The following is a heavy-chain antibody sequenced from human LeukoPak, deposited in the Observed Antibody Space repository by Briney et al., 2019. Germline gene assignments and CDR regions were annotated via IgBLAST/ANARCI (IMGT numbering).Heavy chain of an antibody. Sequence: PSETLSLTCTVSGGSIISSNYYWSWIHQPPGKGLEWIGSIYYSGSTYYNPSLKSRVTISVDTSKNHFSLKLSSVTAADTAVYYCARDRISMVRGLINPVGYYYGMDVWGPGTTVTVSS. V-gene: IGHV4-39*07. CDR1: GGSIISSNYY. J-gene: IGHJ6*02. CDR2: IYYSGST. CDR3: ARDRISMVRGLINPVGYYYGMDV. D-gene: IGHD3-10*01.